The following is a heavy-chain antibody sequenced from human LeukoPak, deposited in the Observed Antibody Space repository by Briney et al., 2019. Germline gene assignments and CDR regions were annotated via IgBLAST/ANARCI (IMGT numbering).Heavy chain of an antibody. CDR2: IYYSGST. V-gene: IGHV4-31*03. CDR3: ARGIRGRDFDY. D-gene: IGHD3-16*01. CDR1: GGSISSGGYY. Sequence: PSETLSLTCTVSGGSISSGGYYWSWLRQHPGTGLEWIGYIYYSGSTYYNPSLKSRVTISVDTSKNQFSLKLSSVTAADTAVYYCARGIRGRDFDYWGQGTLVTVSS. J-gene: IGHJ4*02.